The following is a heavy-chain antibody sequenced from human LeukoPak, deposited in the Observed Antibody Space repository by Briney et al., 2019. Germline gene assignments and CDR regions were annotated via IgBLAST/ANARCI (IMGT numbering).Heavy chain of an antibody. V-gene: IGHV3-7*01. D-gene: IGHD6-25*01. CDR1: GFTFSSYW. CDR3: ARARLTGAFDI. Sequence: GGSLRLSCAASGFTFSSYWMSWVRQAPGKGLEWVANIKRDGSDKYYVGSVEGRFTISRDNDKNSLYLQMNSLRAGDTAVYYCARARLTGAFDIWGQGTMVTVSS. J-gene: IGHJ3*02. CDR2: IKRDGSDK.